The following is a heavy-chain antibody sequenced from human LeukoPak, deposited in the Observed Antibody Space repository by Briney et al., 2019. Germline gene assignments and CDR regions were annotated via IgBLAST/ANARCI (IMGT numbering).Heavy chain of an antibody. CDR2: VSISSGTI. V-gene: IGHV3-48*04. Sequence: PGGALRLSCAASGFTFSGPNMNWVRQAPGKGLEWISFVSISSGTIYYADSVNGRFRISRDNAKSSLDLEMNSLRAEDTAVYYCARAMSTFGGVRNYFDSXXXGTLVTVSS. CDR3: ARAMSTFGGVRNYFDS. J-gene: IGHJ4*01. CDR1: GFTFSGPN. D-gene: IGHD3-16*01.